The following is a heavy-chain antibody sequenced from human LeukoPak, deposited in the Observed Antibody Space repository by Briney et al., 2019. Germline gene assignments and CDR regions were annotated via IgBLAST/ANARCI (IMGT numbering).Heavy chain of an antibody. V-gene: IGHV4-34*01. CDR1: GGSSSGYY. CDR3: ARGPPYDSTINDY. Sequence: SETLSLTCAVYGGSSSGYYWSWVRQPPGKGGEWIGEINHSGSTNYNPSLKSRVTISVDTSKNQFSLKLSSVTAADTAVYYCARGPPYDSTINDYWGQGTLVTVSS. D-gene: IGHD3-22*01. J-gene: IGHJ4*02. CDR2: INHSGST.